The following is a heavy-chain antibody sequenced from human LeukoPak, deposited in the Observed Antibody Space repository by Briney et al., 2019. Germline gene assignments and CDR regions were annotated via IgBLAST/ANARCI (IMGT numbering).Heavy chain of an antibody. D-gene: IGHD2-15*01. J-gene: IGHJ6*02. CDR3: ATDRRYCSGGSCYSGPYYYYGMDV. CDR2: INPNSGGT. Sequence: ASVKVSCKASGYTFTGYYMHWVRQAPGQGLEWMGWINPNSGGTNYAQKFQGRVTMTRDTSISTAYMELSRLRSDDTAVYYCATDRRYCSGGSCYSGPYYYYGMDVWGQGTTVTVSS. V-gene: IGHV1-2*02. CDR1: GYTFTGYY.